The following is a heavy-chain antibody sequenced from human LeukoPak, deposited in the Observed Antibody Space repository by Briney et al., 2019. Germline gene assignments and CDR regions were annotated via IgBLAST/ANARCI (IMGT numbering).Heavy chain of an antibody. CDR3: ARGRRGVSRNEAWYFDL. D-gene: IGHD2-8*02. J-gene: IGHJ2*01. V-gene: IGHV3-21*01. Sequence: GGSLRLSCAASGFTFSDYSMQWVRQAPGKGLEWVSSISRTSTWIYYADSVKGRFTIPRDNAGNSLYLQMNSLRAEDTALYYCARGRRGVSRNEAWYFDLWGRGTLVTVSS. CDR2: ISRTSTWI. CDR1: GFTFSDYS.